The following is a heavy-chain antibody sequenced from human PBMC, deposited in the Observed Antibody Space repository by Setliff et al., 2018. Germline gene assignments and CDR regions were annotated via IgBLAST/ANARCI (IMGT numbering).Heavy chain of an antibody. D-gene: IGHD3-22*01. CDR3: ARDADNYDTSENPIFDY. V-gene: IGHV1-18*01. J-gene: IGHJ4*02. Sequence: ASVKVSCKASGYTFTNYGISWVRQAPGQGLEWMAYINAYNGDTYYAENLQVRVTVSTDTSTTTTYMELRNLRSDDTAVYYYARDADNYDTSENPIFDYWGQGTLVTVSS. CDR1: GYTFTNYG. CDR2: INAYNGDT.